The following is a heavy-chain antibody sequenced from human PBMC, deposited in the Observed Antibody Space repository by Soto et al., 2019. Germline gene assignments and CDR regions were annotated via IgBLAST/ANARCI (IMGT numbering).Heavy chain of an antibody. Sequence: EVQLVESGGGLVQPGGSLRLSCAASGFTVSSNYMSWVRQAPGKGLEWVSVIYSGGSTYYADSVKGRFTISRDNSKNTLYLQMNNLRAEDTAVYYCARAWGEYSGSDPVDYWGQGTLVTVSS. CDR2: IYSGGST. CDR1: GFTVSSNY. D-gene: IGHD1-26*01. V-gene: IGHV3-66*01. J-gene: IGHJ4*02. CDR3: ARAWGEYSGSDPVDY.